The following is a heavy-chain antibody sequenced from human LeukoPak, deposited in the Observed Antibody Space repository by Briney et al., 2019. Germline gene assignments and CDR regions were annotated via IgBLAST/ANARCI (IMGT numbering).Heavy chain of an antibody. CDR2: ISGSGGST. Sequence: PGGSLRLSCAASGFTFSSYAMSWVRQAPGKGLEWVSSISGSGGSTYYANSVKGRFTISRDNSENTLWLQMNSLRAEDTAVYYCAKDDDYVWGTYRLDYWGQGTLVTASS. D-gene: IGHD3-16*02. J-gene: IGHJ4*02. V-gene: IGHV3-23*01. CDR3: AKDDDYVWGTYRLDY. CDR1: GFTFSSYA.